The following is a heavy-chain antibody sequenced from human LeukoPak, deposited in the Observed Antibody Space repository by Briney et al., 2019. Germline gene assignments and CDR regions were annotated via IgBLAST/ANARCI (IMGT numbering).Heavy chain of an antibody. CDR2: ISYDGSNK. Sequence: PGGSLRLSCAASGFTFSSYGMHWVRQAPGKGLEWVAVISYDGSNKYYADSVKGRFTISRDNSKNTLYLQMNSLRAEDTAVYYCAKDFLRITMVRGVIITSALDIWGQGTMVTVSS. J-gene: IGHJ3*02. CDR3: AKDFLRITMVRGVIITSALDI. V-gene: IGHV3-30*18. D-gene: IGHD3-10*01. CDR1: GFTFSSYG.